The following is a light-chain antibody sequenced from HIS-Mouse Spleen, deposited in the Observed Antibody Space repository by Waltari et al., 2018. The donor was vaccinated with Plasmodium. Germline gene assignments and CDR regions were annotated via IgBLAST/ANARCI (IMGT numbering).Light chain of an antibody. CDR1: KSVLYSSKNKNY. V-gene: IGKV4-1*01. Sequence: DIVMNQSTDSLAVYLGERDTINCKSSKSVLYSSKNKNYLAWYQQKPGQPPKLLIYWESTRESVVPDRFSGSWSGTDFTLTISSLQAEDVAVYYCQQYYSTPWTFGQGTKVEIK. CDR2: WES. CDR3: QQYYSTPWT. J-gene: IGKJ1*01.